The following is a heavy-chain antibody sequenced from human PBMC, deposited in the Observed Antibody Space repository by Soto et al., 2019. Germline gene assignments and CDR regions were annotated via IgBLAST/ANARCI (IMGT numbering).Heavy chain of an antibody. CDR1: DVSISSSSFY. CDR3: ARQRSFDVSGSHFRHWYFDL. J-gene: IGHJ2*01. V-gene: IGHV4-39*01. CDR2: IYYSGTA. D-gene: IGHD3-10*01. Sequence: QEQLQESGPGLVKPSETLSLTCTVSDVSISSSSFYWDWVRQSPGKGLEWIGTIYYSGTAYYNPSLKSRGTISVDMSKNQFTLNLASVTAADTAVYFCARQRSFDVSGSHFRHWYFDLWGRGTLVTVSS.